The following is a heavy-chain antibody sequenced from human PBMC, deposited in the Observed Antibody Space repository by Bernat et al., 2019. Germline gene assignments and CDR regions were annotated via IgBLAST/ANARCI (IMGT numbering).Heavy chain of an antibody. CDR2: ISYDGSDK. D-gene: IGHD3-10*01. CDR1: GFTFSSYG. V-gene: IGHV3-30*18. CDR3: AKDWTMVRGVPTPPDDY. Sequence: QVQLVESGGGVVQPGRSLRLSCAASGFTFSSYGMHWVRQAPGKGLELVAVISYDGSDKYYADSVKGRFTISRDNSKNTLYLQLNSLRAEDTAVYYCAKDWTMVRGVPTPPDDYWGQGTLVTVSS. J-gene: IGHJ4*02.